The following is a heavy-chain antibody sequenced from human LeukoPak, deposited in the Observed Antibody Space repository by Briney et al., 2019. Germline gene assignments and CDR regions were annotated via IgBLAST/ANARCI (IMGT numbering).Heavy chain of an antibody. D-gene: IGHD1-26*01. J-gene: IGHJ4*02. V-gene: IGHV4-4*07. CDR3: ASRRAFSGSYLADY. CDR2: IYTSGST. Sequence: SETLSLTCTVSGGSISSYYWSWIRQPAGKGLEWIGRIYTSGSTNYNPSLKSRVTISVDTSKNQFSLKLSSVTAADTAVYYCASRRAFSGSYLADYWGQGTLVTVSS. CDR1: GGSISSYY.